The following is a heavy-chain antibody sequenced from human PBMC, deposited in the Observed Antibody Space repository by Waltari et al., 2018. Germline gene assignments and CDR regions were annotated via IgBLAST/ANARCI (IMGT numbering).Heavy chain of an antibody. CDR3: VRDEPGDGLDY. Sequence: EVQLVESGGALVQPGGSLRVSGATLRFTFSRYWMHWVRQAPGKGLMWVSHIESDESRTTYADSVKGRFTISRDNAKNTVYLQMNSLRDEDTAVYYCVRDEPGDGLDYWGQGTLVTVSS. V-gene: IGHV3-74*03. J-gene: IGHJ4*02. CDR1: RFTFSRYW. CDR2: IESDESRT. D-gene: IGHD7-27*01.